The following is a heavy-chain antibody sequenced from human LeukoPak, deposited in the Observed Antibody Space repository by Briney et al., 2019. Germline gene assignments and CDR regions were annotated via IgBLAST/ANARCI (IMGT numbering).Heavy chain of an antibody. CDR1: GGSIRGYY. J-gene: IGHJ6*03. D-gene: IGHD3-10*01. CDR3: AGEGSGRYLGYYYYMEV. Sequence: SDTLSLTCTLSGGSIRGYYYSSIPQPPREGVEWSGRINTSVSTNYNPSPKSRVTISADKSKKQCSLRRTSVTSADTPLYYSAGEGSGRYLGYYYYMEVWGTGTTVTVSS. V-gene: IGHV4-4*07. CDR2: INTSVST.